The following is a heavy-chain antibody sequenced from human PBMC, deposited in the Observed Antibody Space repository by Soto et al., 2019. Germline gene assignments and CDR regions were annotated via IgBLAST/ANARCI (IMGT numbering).Heavy chain of an antibody. D-gene: IGHD3-10*01. CDR3: ARIGNFYGSGSYYDTPFDS. V-gene: IGHV4-39*01. CDR1: GGSISSGRYY. J-gene: IGHJ4*02. Sequence: SETLSLTCAVSGGSISSGRYYWAWIRQPPGRGLEWVASVYHSGSTYYNPSLKSRVTISIDTSRNQFSLKLNSVTAADTAIFYCARIGNFYGSGSYYDTPFDSWGQGTLVTVSS. CDR2: VYHSGST.